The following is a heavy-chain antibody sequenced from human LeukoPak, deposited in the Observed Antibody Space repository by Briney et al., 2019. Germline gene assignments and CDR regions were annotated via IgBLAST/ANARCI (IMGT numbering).Heavy chain of an antibody. Sequence: PSETLSLTCTVSGGSISSSSYYWGWIRQPPGKGLEWIGSIYYSGSTNYNPSLKSRVTISVDTSKNQFSLKLSSVTAADTAVYYCARTRTTLYYYYYMDVWGKGTTVTVSS. D-gene: IGHD4-11*01. J-gene: IGHJ6*03. V-gene: IGHV4-39*07. CDR3: ARTRTTLYYYYYMDV. CDR1: GGSISSSSYY. CDR2: IYYSGST.